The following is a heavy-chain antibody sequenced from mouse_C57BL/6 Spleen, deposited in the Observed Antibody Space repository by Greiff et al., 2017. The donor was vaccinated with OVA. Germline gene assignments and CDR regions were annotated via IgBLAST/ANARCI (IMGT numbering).Heavy chain of an antibody. Sequence: EVQVVESGPGMVKPSQSLSLTCTVTGYSITSGYDWHWIRHFPGNKLEWMGYISYSGSTNYNPSLKSRISITHDTSKNHFFLKLNSVTTEDTATYYCARGYYGSSYVGDYFDYWGQGTTLTVSS. CDR2: ISYSGST. V-gene: IGHV3-1*01. D-gene: IGHD1-1*01. CDR3: ARGYYGSSYVGDYFDY. CDR1: GYSITSGYD. J-gene: IGHJ2*01.